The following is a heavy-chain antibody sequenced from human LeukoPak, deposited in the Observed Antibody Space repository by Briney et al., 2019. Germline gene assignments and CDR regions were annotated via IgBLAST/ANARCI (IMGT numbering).Heavy chain of an antibody. Sequence: SETLSLTCTVSGGSISSYYWSWIRQSPGKGLEWIGHIYYSGSTNYNSSLKSRVTISIDTSKNQFSLKLSSVTAADTAAYYCARTRSPTMVLFDYWGQGTLVTVSS. CDR1: GGSISSYY. D-gene: IGHD3-10*01. CDR2: IYYSGST. CDR3: ARTRSPTMVLFDY. J-gene: IGHJ4*02. V-gene: IGHV4-59*01.